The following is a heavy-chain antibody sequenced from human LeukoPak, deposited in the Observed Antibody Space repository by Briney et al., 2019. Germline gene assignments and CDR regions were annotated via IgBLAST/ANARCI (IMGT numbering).Heavy chain of an antibody. CDR3: AKKTPGTYPFDY. D-gene: IGHD6-13*01. CDR2: SGTAGDT. V-gene: IGHV3-23*01. Sequence: GGSLRLSCAVSGFTFSSSAMNWVRQVPGKGLEWVSASGTAGDTYYADSVKGRFTISRDDSKNTVYLQMTSLRAEDTAVDYCAKKTPGTYPFDYWGQGTLVTVSP. CDR1: GFTFSSSA. J-gene: IGHJ4*02.